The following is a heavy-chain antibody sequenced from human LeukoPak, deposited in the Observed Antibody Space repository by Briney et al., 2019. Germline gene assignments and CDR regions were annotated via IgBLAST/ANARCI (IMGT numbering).Heavy chain of an antibody. J-gene: IGHJ1*01. CDR3: AISYSYGPPRF. V-gene: IGHV4-59*08. CDR2: IYYSGST. CDR1: GGSISSYY. D-gene: IGHD5-18*01. Sequence: PSETLSLTCTVSGGSISSYYWSWIRQPPGKGLERIGYIYYSGSTNYNPSLKSRVTISVDTSKNQFSLKLSSVTAADTAVYYCAISYSYGPPRFWGQGTLVTVSS.